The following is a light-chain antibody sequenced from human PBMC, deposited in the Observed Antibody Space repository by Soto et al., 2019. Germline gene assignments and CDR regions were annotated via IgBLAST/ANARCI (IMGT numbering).Light chain of an antibody. V-gene: IGKV1-5*01. CDR1: QSINRW. Sequence: DIQMTQFPPTLSASVGDRVTITCLAGQSINRWLAWYQQKPGRAPKLLIYDVSTLQSGVPSRFSGSYSGTEFTLTITSLQPEDFAIYYCQHYNNWPPGRTFGQGTKVDIK. CDR2: DVS. CDR3: QHYNNWPPGRT. J-gene: IGKJ1*01.